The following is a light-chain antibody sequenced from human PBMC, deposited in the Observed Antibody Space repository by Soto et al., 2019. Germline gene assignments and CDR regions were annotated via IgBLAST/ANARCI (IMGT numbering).Light chain of an antibody. CDR3: QQYGSSTWT. CDR1: QTFRNL. CDR2: GAS. Sequence: EIVFTHSPVTLSLSHGQRATLSCRASQTFRNLLAWYQQKPGQPPRLLIYGASSRATGIPARFSGSGSGTDFTLTISRLETEDFAVYYCQQYGSSTWTFGQGTKVDIK. J-gene: IGKJ1*01. V-gene: IGKV3-20*01.